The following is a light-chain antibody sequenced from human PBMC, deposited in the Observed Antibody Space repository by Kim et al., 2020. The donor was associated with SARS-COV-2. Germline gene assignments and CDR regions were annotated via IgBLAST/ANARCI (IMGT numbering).Light chain of an antibody. Sequence: GKRGRITGKGDRLRNFYASWYKQRPGQAPVLVIYGKKDRHSGSPDRFAGSTSGNTASLTITGAQAEDEADYYCMSRDSSSNHHVVFGGGTKLTVL. V-gene: IGLV3-19*01. CDR1: RLRNFY. J-gene: IGLJ2*01. CDR3: MSRDSSSNHHVV. CDR2: GKK.